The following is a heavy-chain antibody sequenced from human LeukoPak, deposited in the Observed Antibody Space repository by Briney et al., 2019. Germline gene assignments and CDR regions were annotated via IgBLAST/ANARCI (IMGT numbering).Heavy chain of an antibody. CDR2: ISGSGGST. CDR1: GFTFSSYA. J-gene: IGHJ4*02. CDR3: AKAGYSSSWSFFNS. Sequence: GGSLRLSRGVSGFTFSSYAMSWVRQAPGKGLEWVSTISGSGGSTYYADSVKGRFTISRDNPKNTLSLQMSSLRAEDTAVYYCAKAGYSSSWSFFNSWGQRTLVTVSS. D-gene: IGHD6-13*01. V-gene: IGHV3-23*01.